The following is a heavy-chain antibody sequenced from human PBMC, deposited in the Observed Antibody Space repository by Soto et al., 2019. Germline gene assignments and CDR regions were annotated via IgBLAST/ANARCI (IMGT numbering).Heavy chain of an antibody. CDR1: GGSISSYY. CDR2: IYYSGST. CDR3: ARGGALSNRLDP. Sequence: WETLSLTCTVSGGSISSYYWSWIRQPPGKGLEWIGYIYYSGSTNYNPSLKSRVTISVDTSKNQFSLKLSSVTAADTAVYYCARGGALSNRLDPWGQGTLVTVSS. J-gene: IGHJ5*02. V-gene: IGHV4-59*01. D-gene: IGHD1-26*01.